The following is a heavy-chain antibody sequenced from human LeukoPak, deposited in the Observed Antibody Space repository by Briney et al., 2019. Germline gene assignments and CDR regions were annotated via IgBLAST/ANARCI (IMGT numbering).Heavy chain of an antibody. CDR2: ISGSGVST. D-gene: IGHD6-19*01. J-gene: IGHJ4*02. CDR1: GFTFSTYG. V-gene: IGHV3-23*01. Sequence: PGGSLRLSCATSGFTFSTYGMSWVRQAPGKGLEWVSSISGSGVSTYYGDSVKGRLTISRDNSKNTLYLQMNSLSAEDTAVYYCAKSTSSFDYWGQGILVTVSS. CDR3: AKSTSSFDY.